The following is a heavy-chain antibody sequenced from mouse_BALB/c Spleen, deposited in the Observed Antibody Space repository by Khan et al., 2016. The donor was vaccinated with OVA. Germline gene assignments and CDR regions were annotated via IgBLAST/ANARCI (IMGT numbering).Heavy chain of an antibody. J-gene: IGHJ3*01. Sequence: EVELVESGGDLVKPGGSLRLSCAASGFTFSTYGMSWVRQFPDKRLEWVATINSDGYYTYYPDTVKGRFTISRNNPENTLYLQMRSLKSKDTAIYYCASHLTGSFAYWGQGTMVTVSA. D-gene: IGHD4-1*01. CDR1: GFTFSTYG. V-gene: IGHV5-6*01. CDR2: INSDGYYT. CDR3: ASHLTGSFAY.